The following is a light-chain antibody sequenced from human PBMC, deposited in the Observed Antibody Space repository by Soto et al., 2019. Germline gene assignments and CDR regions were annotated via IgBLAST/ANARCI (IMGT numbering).Light chain of an antibody. CDR3: QQYGDSPLS. Sequence: EIVLTQSPGTLSLSPGERATLSCRASQSVSGSYLAWYQQKPGQAPRLLIYAASGRATGIPDRFSGSGSGTDFTLPISRLEPEDFAVYYCQQYGDSPLSFGPGTKVDIE. CDR1: QSVSGSY. J-gene: IGKJ3*01. V-gene: IGKV3-20*01. CDR2: AAS.